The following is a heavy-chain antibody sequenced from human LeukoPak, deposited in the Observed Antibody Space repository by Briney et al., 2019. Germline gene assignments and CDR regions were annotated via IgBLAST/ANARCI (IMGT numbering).Heavy chain of an antibody. CDR2: INHSGST. J-gene: IGHJ4*02. Sequence: SETLSLTCSVSGGSISSYYWSWIRQPPGKGLEWIGEINHSGSTNYNPSLKSRVTISVDTSKNQFSLKLSSVTAADTAVYYCARHRGSGYYWGQGTLVTVSS. CDR1: GGSISSYY. D-gene: IGHD3-22*01. CDR3: ARHRGSGYY. V-gene: IGHV4-34*01.